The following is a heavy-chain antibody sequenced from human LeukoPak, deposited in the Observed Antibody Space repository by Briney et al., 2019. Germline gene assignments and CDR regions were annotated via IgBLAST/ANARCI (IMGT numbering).Heavy chain of an antibody. CDR1: GGSVSSGIYY. D-gene: IGHD5-12*01. Sequence: RTSETLSLTCTVSGGSVSSGIYYWSWIRQPPGKGLEWIGYIYYSGSTNYNPSLKSRVTISVDTSKNRFSLKLNSVTAADTAVYYCARQWGSGYLYYFDYWGQGTMVTVSS. J-gene: IGHJ4*02. CDR3: ARQWGSGYLYYFDY. CDR2: IYYSGST. V-gene: IGHV4-61*01.